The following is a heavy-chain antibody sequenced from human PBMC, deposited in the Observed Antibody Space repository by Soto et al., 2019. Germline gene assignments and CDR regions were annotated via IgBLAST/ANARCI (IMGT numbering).Heavy chain of an antibody. D-gene: IGHD6-13*01. CDR2: IIPIFGTA. CDR3: ARAIAAAGTLSGYYYYGMDV. J-gene: IGHJ6*02. CDR1: GGTFSSYA. V-gene: IGHV1-69*01. Sequence: QVQLVQSGAEVKKPGSSVKVSCKASGGTFSSYAISWVRPAPGQGLEWMGGIIPIFGTANYAQKFQGRVTITADESTSTAYMELSSLRSEDTAVYYCARAIAAAGTLSGYYYYGMDVWGQGTTVTVSS.